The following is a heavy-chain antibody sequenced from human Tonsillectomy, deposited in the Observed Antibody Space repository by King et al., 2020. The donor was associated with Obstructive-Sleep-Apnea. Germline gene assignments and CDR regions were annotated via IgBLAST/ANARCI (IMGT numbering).Heavy chain of an antibody. J-gene: IGHJ6*02. V-gene: IGHV4-59*08. CDR2: IHYSGST. D-gene: IGHD6-13*01. CDR3: ARHLDPGIAAAAHHYGMDV. CDR1: GGSISSYY. Sequence: QLQESGPGLVKPSETLSLTYTVSGGSISSYYWSWIRQPPGKGLEWIGCIHYSGSTKYNPSLKSRVTISLDTSKNQFSLKLSSVTAADTAVYYCARHLDPGIAAAAHHYGMDVWGQGTTVTVSS.